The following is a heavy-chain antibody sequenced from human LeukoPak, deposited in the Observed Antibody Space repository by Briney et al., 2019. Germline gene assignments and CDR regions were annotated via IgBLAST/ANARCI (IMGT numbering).Heavy chain of an antibody. V-gene: IGHV3-21*01. CDR1: GFTFSSYS. Sequence: GGSLRLSCTASGFTFSSYSLSWVRQAPGKGLDWVSSISTSSSYIYYADSVEGRFTISRHNAKNSLYLQMNSLRAEDTAVYYCARGRQNSGSYSDAFDIWGQGTMVTVSS. D-gene: IGHD1-26*01. CDR2: ISTSSSYI. CDR3: ARGRQNSGSYSDAFDI. J-gene: IGHJ3*02.